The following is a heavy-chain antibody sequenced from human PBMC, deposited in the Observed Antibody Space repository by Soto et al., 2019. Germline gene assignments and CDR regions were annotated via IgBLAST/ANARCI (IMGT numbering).Heavy chain of an antibody. Sequence: GGSLRLSCVGSGFTFSNFSINWVRQAPGKGLEWVSSINSRSDIYYADSVKGRFTISRDNAKNSVSLQMNSLRAEDTAVYYCAREYTAWPLAYGLDVWGQGATVTVSS. V-gene: IGHV3-21*01. CDR1: GFTFSNFS. J-gene: IGHJ6*02. CDR2: INSRSDI. D-gene: IGHD2-2*02. CDR3: AREYTAWPLAYGLDV.